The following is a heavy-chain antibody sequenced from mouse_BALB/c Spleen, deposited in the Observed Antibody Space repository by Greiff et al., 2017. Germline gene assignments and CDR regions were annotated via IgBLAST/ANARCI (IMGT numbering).Heavy chain of an antibody. J-gene: IGHJ2*01. CDR3: ARDPGTGDY. Sequence: EVQRLESGPGLVKPSQSLSLTCSVTGYSITSGYYWNWIRQFPGNKLEWMGYISYDGSNNYNPSLKNRISITRDTSKNQFFLKLNSVTTEDTATYYCARDPGTGDYWGQGTTLTVSS. V-gene: IGHV3-6*02. CDR2: ISYDGSN. D-gene: IGHD3-3*01. CDR1: GYSITSGYY.